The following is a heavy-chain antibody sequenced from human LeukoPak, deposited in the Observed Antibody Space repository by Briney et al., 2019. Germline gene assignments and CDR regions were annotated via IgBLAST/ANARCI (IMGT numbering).Heavy chain of an antibody. V-gene: IGHV4-61*01. CDR3: ARAGDSSSWYLRY. Sequence: SETLSLTCTVSGGSFSSGSYYWSWIRQPPGKGLEWIGYIYYSGSTNYNPSLKSRVTISVDTSKNQFSLKLSSVTAADTAVYYCARAGDSSSWYLRYWGQGTLVTVSS. CDR2: IYYSGST. J-gene: IGHJ4*02. CDR1: GGSFSSGSYY. D-gene: IGHD6-13*01.